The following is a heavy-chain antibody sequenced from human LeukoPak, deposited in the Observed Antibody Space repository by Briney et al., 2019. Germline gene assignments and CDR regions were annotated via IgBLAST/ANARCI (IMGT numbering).Heavy chain of an antibody. CDR3: ARDSPIVGTFYAFDI. CDR1: GYTFISYY. CDR2: INPNSGGA. V-gene: IGHV1-2*06. Sequence: RVASVKVSCKASGYTFISYYLHWVRQAPGQGPEWMGHINPNSGGADYAQKFQGRVTMTRDTSISTVYMELSRLRSDDTAVYYCARDSPIVGTFYAFDIWGQGTMVTVSP. J-gene: IGHJ3*02. D-gene: IGHD1-26*01.